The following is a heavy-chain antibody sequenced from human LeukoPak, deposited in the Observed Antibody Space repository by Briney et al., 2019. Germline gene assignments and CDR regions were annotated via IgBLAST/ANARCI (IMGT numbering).Heavy chain of an antibody. CDR2: IYYRGTT. Sequence: SETLSLTCTVSGAPFSSYYWNLIRQPPGKGLEWIGYIYYRGTTNYNPSLKSRVTISVDTSKNQFSLKLSSVTAADTAVYYCAREGSGGAFDIWGQGTMVTVSS. CDR3: AREGSGGAFDI. D-gene: IGHD3-10*01. CDR1: GAPFSSYY. J-gene: IGHJ3*02. V-gene: IGHV4-59*01.